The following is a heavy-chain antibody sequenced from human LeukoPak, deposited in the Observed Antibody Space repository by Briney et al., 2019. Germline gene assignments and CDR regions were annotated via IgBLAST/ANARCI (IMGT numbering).Heavy chain of an antibody. CDR1: SGSIGSFY. Sequence: SETLSLTCTISSGSIGSFYWSWIRQPPGKGLEWIGYINFSGSTKSNSALESRVTISMDTSKNQFSLKLNSVTAADTAVYYCTRGGSADSFEHWGQGTLVTVSS. V-gene: IGHV4-59*08. CDR3: TRGGSADSFEH. CDR2: INFSGST. D-gene: IGHD1-26*01. J-gene: IGHJ4*02.